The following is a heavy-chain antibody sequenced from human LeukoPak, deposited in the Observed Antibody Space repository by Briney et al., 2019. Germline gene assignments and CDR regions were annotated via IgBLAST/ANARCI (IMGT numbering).Heavy chain of an antibody. V-gene: IGHV4-59*01. D-gene: IGHD6-13*01. CDR2: IYYSGST. CDR1: GGSISSYY. CDR3: ARVGSSWTHLDY. Sequence: SETLSLTCTVSGGSISSYYWSWIREPPGKGLEWIGYIYYSGSTNYNPSLKSRVTISVDTSKNQFSLKLSSVTAADTAVYYCARVGSSWTHLDYWGQGTLVTVSS. J-gene: IGHJ4*02.